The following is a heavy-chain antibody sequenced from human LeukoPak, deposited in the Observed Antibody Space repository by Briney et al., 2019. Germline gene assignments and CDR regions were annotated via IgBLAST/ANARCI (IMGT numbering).Heavy chain of an antibody. J-gene: IGHJ4*02. CDR1: GGSISSYY. CDR3: ARVELGYCSSTSCPLFY. V-gene: IGHV4-59*12. Sequence: KTSETLSLTCTVSGGSISSYYWSWIRQPPGKGLEWIGYIYYSGSTNYNPSLKSRVTISVDRSKNQFSLKLSSVTAADTAVYYCARVELGYCSSTSCPLFYWGQGTLVTVSS. D-gene: IGHD2-2*01. CDR2: IYYSGST.